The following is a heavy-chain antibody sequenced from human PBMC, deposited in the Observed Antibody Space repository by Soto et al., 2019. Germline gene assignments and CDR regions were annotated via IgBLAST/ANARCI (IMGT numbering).Heavy chain of an antibody. CDR3: ARGASMVRGVILDAFDI. D-gene: IGHD3-10*01. J-gene: IGHJ3*02. CDR1: GYTFTSYD. Sequence: ASVKVSCKASGYTFTSYDINWVRQATGQRLEWMGWINAGNGNTKYSQKFQGRVTITRDTSASTAYMELSSLRSEDTAVYYCARGASMVRGVILDAFDIWGQGTMVTVSS. CDR2: INAGNGNT. V-gene: IGHV1-3*01.